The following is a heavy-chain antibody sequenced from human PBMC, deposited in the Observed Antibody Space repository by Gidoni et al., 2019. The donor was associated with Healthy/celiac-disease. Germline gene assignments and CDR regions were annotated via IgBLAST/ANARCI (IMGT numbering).Heavy chain of an antibody. CDR1: GGSISSSTYY. CDR2: IYYSGST. Sequence: QLQLQESGPGLVKPSETLSLTCTVSGGSISSSTYYWGWFRQSPGKGLEWIGSIYYSGSTYTYYNPSLKSRVTISVDTSNNHFSLKLSSVTAADTAVYYCARGAVGTTFDNWGQGTLVTVSS. D-gene: IGHD1-26*01. CDR3: ARGAVGTTFDN. V-gene: IGHV4-39*02. J-gene: IGHJ4*02.